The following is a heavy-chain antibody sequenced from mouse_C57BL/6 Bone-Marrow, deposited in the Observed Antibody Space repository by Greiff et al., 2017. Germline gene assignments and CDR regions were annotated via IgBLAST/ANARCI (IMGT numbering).Heavy chain of an antibody. Sequence: QVQLQQSGPELVKPGASVKISCKASGYAFSSSWMNWVKQRPGKGLEWIGRIYPGDGDTNYNGKFKGKATLTADKSSSTAYMQLSSLTSEDSAVYFCARRGNYGYYFDYWGQGTTLTVSS. CDR3: ARRGNYGYYFDY. CDR2: IYPGDGDT. J-gene: IGHJ2*01. D-gene: IGHD2-1*01. V-gene: IGHV1-82*01. CDR1: GYAFSSSW.